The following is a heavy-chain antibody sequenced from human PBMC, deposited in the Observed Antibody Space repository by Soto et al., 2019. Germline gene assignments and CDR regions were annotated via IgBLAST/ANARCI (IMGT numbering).Heavy chain of an antibody. CDR2: MNPNSGNT. V-gene: IGHV1-8*01. CDR1: GYTFTSYD. CDR3: VKDRSASSFSFDY. J-gene: IGHJ4*02. D-gene: IGHD1-26*01. Sequence: ASVKVSCKASGYTFTSYDINWVRQATGQGLEWMGWMNPNSGNTGYAQKFQGKVTMTRNTSISTAYMELSSLRAEDMAVYYCVKDRSASSFSFDYWGQGTLVTVSS.